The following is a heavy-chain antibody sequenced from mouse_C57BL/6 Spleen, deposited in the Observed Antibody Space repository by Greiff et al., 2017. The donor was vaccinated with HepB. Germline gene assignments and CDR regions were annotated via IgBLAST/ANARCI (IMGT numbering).Heavy chain of an antibody. D-gene: IGHD4-1*01. CDR1: GYSFTGYY. CDR3: ARNLGRYFDY. J-gene: IGHJ2*01. V-gene: IGHV1-42*01. CDR2: INPSTGGT. Sequence: EVQLQQSGPELVKPGASVKISCKASGYSFTGYYMNWVKQSPEKSLEWIGEINPSTGGTTYNQKFKAKATLTVDNSSSTAYMQLKSLTSEDSAVYYCARNLGRYFDYWGQGTTLTVSS.